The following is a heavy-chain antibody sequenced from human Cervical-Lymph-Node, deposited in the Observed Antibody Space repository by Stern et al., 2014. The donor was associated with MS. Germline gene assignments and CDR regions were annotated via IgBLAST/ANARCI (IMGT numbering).Heavy chain of an antibody. V-gene: IGHV3-73*01. D-gene: IGHD5-24*01. CDR3: TFSATPEDY. CDR2: IRSKANNYAT. J-gene: IGHJ4*02. Sequence: EVQLVQSGGGLFQPGGSLKLSCAASGFTFSGSALHWVRQAPGKGLEWVGFIRSKANNYATAYGASVKGRFSISRDDSKHTAYLQMNSLKTEDTALYYCTFSATPEDYWGQGTLVTVSS. CDR1: GFTFSGSA.